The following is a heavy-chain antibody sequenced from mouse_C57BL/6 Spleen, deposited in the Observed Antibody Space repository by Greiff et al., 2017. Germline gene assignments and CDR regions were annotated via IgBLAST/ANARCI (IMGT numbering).Heavy chain of an antibody. D-gene: IGHD6-2*01. CDR3: ARTISGALDY. J-gene: IGHJ4*01. V-gene: IGHV5-16*01. CDR1: GFTFSDYY. CDR2: INYDGSSP. Sequence: EVQRVESEGGLVQPGSSMKLSCTASGFTFSDYYMAWVRQFPAKGLEWVANINYDGSSPYYLDSLKGRFIISRDNAKSIAYLQMSSLKSEDTATYYCARTISGALDYWGQGTSVTVSA.